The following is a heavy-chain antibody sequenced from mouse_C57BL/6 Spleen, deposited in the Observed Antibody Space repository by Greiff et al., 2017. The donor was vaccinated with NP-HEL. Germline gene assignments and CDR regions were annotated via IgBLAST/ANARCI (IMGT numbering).Heavy chain of an antibody. CDR3: ARKMTTVALDY. D-gene: IGHD1-1*01. CDR1: GYTFTSYW. V-gene: IGHV1-52*01. Sequence: VQLQESGAELVRPGSSVKLSCKASGYTFTSYWMHWVKQRPIQGLEWIGNIDPSDSETHYNQKFKDKATLTVDKSSSTAYMQRSSLTSEDSAVYYCARKMTTVALDYWGQGTSVTVSS. J-gene: IGHJ4*01. CDR2: IDPSDSET.